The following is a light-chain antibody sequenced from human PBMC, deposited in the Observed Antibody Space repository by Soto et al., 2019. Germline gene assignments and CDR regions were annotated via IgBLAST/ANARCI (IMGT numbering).Light chain of an antibody. J-gene: IGLJ1*01. CDR2: EVS. V-gene: IGLV2-8*01. Sequence: QSVLTQPRSASGSPGQPVTISCTGTSSDVGGYNYVSWYQQHPGKAPKLMIYEVSKRPSGVPDRFSGSKSGNTASLTVSGLQAEDEADYYCSSYAGSTRDVFGTGTKVTVL. CDR3: SSYAGSTRDV. CDR1: SSDVGGYNY.